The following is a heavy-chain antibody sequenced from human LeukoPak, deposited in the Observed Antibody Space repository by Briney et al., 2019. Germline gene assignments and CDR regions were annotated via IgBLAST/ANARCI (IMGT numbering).Heavy chain of an antibody. Sequence: GGSLRLSCAASGFTFSSYWMSWVRQAPGKGLEWVAVISYDGSNKYYADSVKGRFTISRDNSKNTLYLQMNSLRAEDTAVYYCARTTYYYDSSGFDYRGQGTLVTVSS. CDR3: ARTTYYYDSSGFDY. J-gene: IGHJ4*02. D-gene: IGHD3-22*01. CDR1: GFTFSSYW. CDR2: ISYDGSNK. V-gene: IGHV3-30*03.